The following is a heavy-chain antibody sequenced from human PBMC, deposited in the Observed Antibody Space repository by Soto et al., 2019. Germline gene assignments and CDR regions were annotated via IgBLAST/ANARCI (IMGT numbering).Heavy chain of an antibody. CDR1: GGSISSGGYY. V-gene: IGHV4-31*03. J-gene: IGHJ5*02. CDR3: ARDLYYYGSGSSYNWFDP. CDR2: IYYSGST. Sequence: SETLSLTCTVSGGSISSGGYYWSWIRQHPGKGLEWIGYIYYSGSTYYNPSLKSRVTISVDTSKNQFSLKLSSVTAADTAVYYCARDLYYYGSGSSYNWFDPWGQGTLVTVSP. D-gene: IGHD3-10*01.